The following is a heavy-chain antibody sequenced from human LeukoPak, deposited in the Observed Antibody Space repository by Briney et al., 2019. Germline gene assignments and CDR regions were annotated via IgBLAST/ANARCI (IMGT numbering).Heavy chain of an antibody. V-gene: IGHV3-30*03. CDR1: GFTFSTYG. D-gene: IGHD2-8*01. Sequence: QSGGSLRLSCAAPGFTFSTYGMHWVRQAPGKGLEWVAVISHDGNNKYYVDSVKGRFTISRDNSKNTLYLQMTSLRTEDTAVYYCARGSREGYCTNGVCWDFDYWGQGTLVTVSS. CDR2: ISHDGNNK. CDR3: ARGSREGYCTNGVCWDFDY. J-gene: IGHJ4*02.